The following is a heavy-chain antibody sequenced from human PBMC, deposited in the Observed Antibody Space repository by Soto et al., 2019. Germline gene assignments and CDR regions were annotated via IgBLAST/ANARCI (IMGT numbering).Heavy chain of an antibody. J-gene: IGHJ6*02. Sequence: QVQLQQWGAGLLKPSETLSLTCAVYGGSFSGYYWSWIRQPPGKGLECIGEINHSGSTNYNPSLNGRVAIVGETRNPPSAVNLSAVTAEYTAVYYCARGRVSVVWFGEGYGMDVWGQGTTVTVSS. V-gene: IGHV4-34*01. CDR1: GGSFSGYY. CDR3: ARGRVSVVWFGEGYGMDV. CDR2: INHSGST. D-gene: IGHD3-10*01.